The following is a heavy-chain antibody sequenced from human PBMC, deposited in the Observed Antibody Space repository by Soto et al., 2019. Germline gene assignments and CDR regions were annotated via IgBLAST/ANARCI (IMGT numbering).Heavy chain of an antibody. Sequence: SETLSLTCAVYGGSFSGYYWSWIRQPPGKGLEWIGEINHSGSTNYNPSLKSRVTISVDTSKNQFSLKLSSVTAADTAVYYCARVRCWGRVVVAATCYYYGMDVWGQGTTVTFSS. J-gene: IGHJ6*02. V-gene: IGHV4-34*01. CDR1: GGSFSGYY. CDR2: INHSGST. D-gene: IGHD2-15*01. CDR3: ARVRCWGRVVVAATCYYYGMDV.